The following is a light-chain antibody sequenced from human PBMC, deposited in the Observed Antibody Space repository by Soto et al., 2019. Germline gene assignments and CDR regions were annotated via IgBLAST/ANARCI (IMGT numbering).Light chain of an antibody. CDR3: SSYAASTNFSFV. CDR2: EVT. Sequence: QSALTQPPSASGSPGQSVTISCTGTSSDVGGYNYVSWYQQYPGRAPKLMIYEVTKRPSGVPDRFSGSKSGNTASLTVSGLQAEDEADYYCSSYAASTNFSFVFGVGTTLTVL. V-gene: IGLV2-8*01. CDR1: SSDVGGYNY. J-gene: IGLJ3*02.